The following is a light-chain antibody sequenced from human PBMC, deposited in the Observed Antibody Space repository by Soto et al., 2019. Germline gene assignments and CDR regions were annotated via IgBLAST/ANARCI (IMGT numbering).Light chain of an antibody. Sequence: DIQMTQSPSTLSASVGDRVTVTCRASQSISSWLAWYQQKAGKAPKLLIYKASALESGVPSRFSGSGSGTEFTLTISSLEPEDFATYYCLQHNSYPITFGQGTRLEIK. CDR1: QSISSW. J-gene: IGKJ5*01. V-gene: IGKV1-5*03. CDR2: KAS. CDR3: LQHNSYPIT.